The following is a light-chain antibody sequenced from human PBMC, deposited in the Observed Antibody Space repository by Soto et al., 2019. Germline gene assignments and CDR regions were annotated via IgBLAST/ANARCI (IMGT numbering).Light chain of an antibody. CDR3: QQRSNWPPWT. CDR2: DAS. J-gene: IGKJ1*01. Sequence: VLKQSVATLSLSQEERATLSCRASQSVSSYLAWYQQKPGQAPSLLIYDASKRATGIPARFSGIASGTDFTLTIRCLEPEDFAVYYCQQRSNWPPWTFAQGTKV. V-gene: IGKV3-11*01. CDR1: QSVSSY.